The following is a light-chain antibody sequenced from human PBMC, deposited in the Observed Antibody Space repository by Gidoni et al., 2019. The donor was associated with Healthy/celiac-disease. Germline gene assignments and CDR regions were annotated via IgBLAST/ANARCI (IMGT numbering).Light chain of an antibody. CDR2: AAS. J-gene: IGKJ4*01. Sequence: GDRVTITCRASQSISSYLNWYQQKPGKAPKLLIYAASSLQSGVPSRFSGSGSGTDFTLTISSLQPEDFATYYCQQSYSTLALTFGGGTKVXIK. V-gene: IGKV1-39*01. CDR1: QSISSY. CDR3: QQSYSTLALT.